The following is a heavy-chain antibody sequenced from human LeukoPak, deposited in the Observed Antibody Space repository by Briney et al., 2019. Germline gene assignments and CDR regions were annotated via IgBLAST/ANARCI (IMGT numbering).Heavy chain of an antibody. J-gene: IGHJ4*02. V-gene: IGHV1-18*01. CDR2: INADNGNT. Sequence: GASVKGSSKASVYTFTSYGISWVRQAPGQGLEWMGWINADNGNTRYAQKLQGRVTMTTDTSTTTAYMDLRSLRSDDTAVYYCARDADGSGTLLDYWGQGTLVTVSS. D-gene: IGHD3-10*01. CDR3: ARDADGSGTLLDY. CDR1: VYTFTSYG.